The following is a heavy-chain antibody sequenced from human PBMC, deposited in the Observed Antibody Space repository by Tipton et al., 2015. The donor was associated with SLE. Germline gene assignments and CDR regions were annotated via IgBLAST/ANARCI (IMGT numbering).Heavy chain of an antibody. Sequence: VKPSETLSLTCTVSQYSISSGFYGGWIRQPPGKGLEWIGSIFYTGSTYYNPSLKSRVSFSIDTSKHQFSLKLNSLTAADTAVYYCARRHYSGPFDSCGQGTLVTVAS. CDR2: IFYTGST. CDR1: QYSISSGFY. CDR3: ARRHYSGPFDS. D-gene: IGHD5-12*01. J-gene: IGHJ4*02. V-gene: IGHV4-38-2*02.